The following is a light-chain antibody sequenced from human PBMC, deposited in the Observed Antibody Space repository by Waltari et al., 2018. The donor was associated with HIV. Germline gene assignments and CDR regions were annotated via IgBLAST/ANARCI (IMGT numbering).Light chain of an antibody. Sequence: YVLTQPPSVSGNPGQEISISCSGNKSNIGAGYDVHWYRQSQGTCPTLFLYGDTLRPSGVPYRFSGSRSGNSVSLDITGLRAEDECDYYCQSYDKSLSCLWVFGGGTRLTVL. J-gene: IGLJ3*02. V-gene: IGLV1-40*01. CDR3: QSYDKSLSCLWV. CDR1: KSNIGAGYD. CDR2: GDT.